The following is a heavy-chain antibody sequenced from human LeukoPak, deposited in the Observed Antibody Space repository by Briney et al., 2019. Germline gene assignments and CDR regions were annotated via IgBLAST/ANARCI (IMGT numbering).Heavy chain of an antibody. CDR3: ARVGIAAATDAFDI. D-gene: IGHD6-13*01. Sequence: SETLSLTCTVSGGSISSYYWSWIRQPAGKGLEWIGRIYTSGSTNYNPSLKSRVTMSVDTSKNQFSLKLSSVTAADTAVYYCARVGIAAATDAFDIWGQGTMVTVSS. CDR1: GGSISSYY. CDR2: IYTSGST. V-gene: IGHV4-4*07. J-gene: IGHJ3*02.